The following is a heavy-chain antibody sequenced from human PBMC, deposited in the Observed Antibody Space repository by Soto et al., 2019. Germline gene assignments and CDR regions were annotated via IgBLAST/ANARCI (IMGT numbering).Heavy chain of an antibody. V-gene: IGHV3-15*01. J-gene: IGHJ4*02. D-gene: IGHD3-16*01. Sequence: EVQLVESGGGLVKPGGSLRLSCSASGFTFSGAWMSWVRQAPGRGLEWVARIKSKVDGETTHYAAPVQGRFSISRDDLKNTVYLQVNSLKTEDTAVYYCAADSPARGGGEFDYWGQGALVTVSS. CDR3: AADSPARGGGEFDY. CDR1: GFTFSGAW. CDR2: IKSKVDGETT.